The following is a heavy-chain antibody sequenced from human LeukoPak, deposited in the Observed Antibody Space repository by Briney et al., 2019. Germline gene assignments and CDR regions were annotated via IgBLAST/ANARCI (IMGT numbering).Heavy chain of an antibody. CDR2: ISYDGSNK. CDR1: GFTFSSYA. CDR3: ARAQPMRRDFDY. J-gene: IGHJ4*02. Sequence: PGGSLRLSCAASGFTFSSYAMHWVRQAPGKGLEWGAVISYDGSNKYYADSVKGRFTISRDNSKNTLYLQMNSLKAEDTAVYYCARAQPMRRDFDYWGQGTLVTVSS. D-gene: IGHD2-2*01. V-gene: IGHV3-30*01.